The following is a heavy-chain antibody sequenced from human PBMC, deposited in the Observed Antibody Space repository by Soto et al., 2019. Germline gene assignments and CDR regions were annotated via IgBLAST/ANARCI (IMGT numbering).Heavy chain of an antibody. D-gene: IGHD3-16*02. V-gene: IGHV4-31*03. J-gene: IGHJ3*02. CDR1: GGSISSGGYY. CDR3: ARAGVYDYIWVSYRYHGPLDAFAI. CDR2: IYYSGST. Sequence: SETLSLTCTVSGGSISSGGYYWSWIRQHPGKGLEWIGYIYYSGSTYYNPSLKSRVTISVDTSKNQFSLKLSSVTAADTAVYYCARAGVYDYIWVSYRYHGPLDAFAIWSQGTMDT.